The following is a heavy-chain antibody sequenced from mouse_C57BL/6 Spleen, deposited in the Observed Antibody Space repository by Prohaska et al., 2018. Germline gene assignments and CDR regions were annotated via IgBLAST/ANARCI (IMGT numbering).Heavy chain of an antibody. CDR1: GFSLTSYG. CDR2: IWGDGSI. D-gene: IGHD1-1*02. CDR3: AYGSWFAY. V-gene: IGHV2-3*01. J-gene: IGHJ3*01. Sequence: LVAPSQSLSITCTVSGFSLTSYGGSWVGQPAGKGLEWLGVIWGDGSINYHSALISRLSISKDNSKSQVFLKLNSLQTDDTATYYCAYGSWFAYWGQGTLVTVSA.